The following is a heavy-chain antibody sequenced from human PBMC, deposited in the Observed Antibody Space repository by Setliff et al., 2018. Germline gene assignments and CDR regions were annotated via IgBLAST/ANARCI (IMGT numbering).Heavy chain of an antibody. V-gene: IGHV3-21*01. CDR3: AKGIHRDAFDI. Sequence: LRLSCAASGFTFSSYSMNWVRQAPGKGLEWVSSISSSSSYIYYADSVKGRITVSRDNSKNTVYLQMNSLRAEDTAVYYCAKGIHRDAFDIWGQGTMVTVSS. D-gene: IGHD3-10*01. J-gene: IGHJ3*02. CDR1: GFTFSSYS. CDR2: ISSSSSYI.